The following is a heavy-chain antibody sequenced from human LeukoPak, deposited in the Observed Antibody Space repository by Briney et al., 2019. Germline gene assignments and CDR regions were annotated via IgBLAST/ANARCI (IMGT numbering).Heavy chain of an antibody. CDR1: GYTFTTYG. CDR3: ARLRSSGYYYTEYYFDY. CDR2: ISPYNSNT. V-gene: IGHV1-18*01. D-gene: IGHD3-22*01. Sequence: ASVKVSCKSSGYTFTTYGISWMRQAPGQSLEWMGWISPYNSNTKYAQKLQGRVTMTTDTSTSTAYMELRSLRSDDTAVYYCARLRSSGYYYTEYYFDYWGQGTLVTVSS. J-gene: IGHJ4*02.